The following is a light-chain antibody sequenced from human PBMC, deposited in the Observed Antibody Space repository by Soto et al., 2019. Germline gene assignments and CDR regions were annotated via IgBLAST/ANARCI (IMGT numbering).Light chain of an antibody. V-gene: IGLV2-14*03. CDR1: RTDVDGHDY. CDR2: DVH. Sequence: QSALTQPASVSGSPGQSITISCTGARTDVDGHDYVSWYQQHPGQAPKLMIFDVHNRPSWVSSRFSGSKSGDTASLTISGLQAEDDGDYYCSSYTASAPFYVFGTGTKLTVL. J-gene: IGLJ1*01. CDR3: SSYTASAPFYV.